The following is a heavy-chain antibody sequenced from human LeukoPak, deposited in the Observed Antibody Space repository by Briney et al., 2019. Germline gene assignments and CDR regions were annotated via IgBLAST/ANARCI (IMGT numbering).Heavy chain of an antibody. CDR2: IYYSGST. CDR1: GGSISSGGYY. CDR3: ARGVNYATFED. J-gene: IGHJ4*02. Sequence: PSETLSLTCTVSGGSISSGGYYWSWIRQHPGKGLEWIGYIYYSGSTYYNPSLKSRVTISVDTSKNQFSLKLSSVTAADTAVYFCARGVNYATFEDWGQGTLVTVSS. V-gene: IGHV4-31*03. D-gene: IGHD1-7*01.